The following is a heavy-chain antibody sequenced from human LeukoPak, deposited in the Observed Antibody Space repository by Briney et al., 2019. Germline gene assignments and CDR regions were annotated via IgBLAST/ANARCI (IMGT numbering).Heavy chain of an antibody. Sequence: SETLSLTCTVSGGSISSGGYYWSWIRQHPGKGLEWIGYIYYSGSTYYNPSLKSRVTISVDTSKNQFSLKLSSVTAADTAVYYCARIMVVTATSVYFDYWGQGTLVTVSS. D-gene: IGHD2-21*02. J-gene: IGHJ4*02. CDR3: ARIMVVTATSVYFDY. V-gene: IGHV4-31*03. CDR2: IYYSGST. CDR1: GGSISSGGYY.